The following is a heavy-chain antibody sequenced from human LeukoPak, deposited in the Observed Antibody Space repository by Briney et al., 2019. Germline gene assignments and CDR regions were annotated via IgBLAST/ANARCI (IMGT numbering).Heavy chain of an antibody. CDR3: ASYTGGTVTTYGWFDP. CDR1: GFTFSSYA. Sequence: PGRSLRLSCAASGFTFSSYAMHWVRQAPGKGLEWVAVISYDGSNKYYADSVKGRFTTSRDNSKNTLYLQMNSLRAEDTAVYYCASYTGGTVTTYGWFDPWGQGTLVTVSS. J-gene: IGHJ5*02. V-gene: IGHV3-30-3*01. CDR2: ISYDGSNK. D-gene: IGHD4-17*01.